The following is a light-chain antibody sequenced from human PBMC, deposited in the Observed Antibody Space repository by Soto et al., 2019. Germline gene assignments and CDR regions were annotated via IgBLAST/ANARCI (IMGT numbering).Light chain of an antibody. CDR1: QSLSSSY. V-gene: IGKV3-20*01. Sequence: EIVLTQSPATLSLSPGDRATLSCRASQSLSSSYLAWYQQQPGQAPRLLIYAASSRATGVPDRISGSGSGTDFTLTISRLEPEDFAVYYCQQYVASFTFGGGTKVEIK. CDR2: AAS. J-gene: IGKJ4*01. CDR3: QQYVASFT.